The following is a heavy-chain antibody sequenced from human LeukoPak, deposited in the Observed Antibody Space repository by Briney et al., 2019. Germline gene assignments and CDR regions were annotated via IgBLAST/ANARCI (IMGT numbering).Heavy chain of an antibody. V-gene: IGHV6-1*01. CDR2: TYYRSKWYN. Sequence: SQILSLTCAISGDSASNNSAVWNWIRQSPSRGLEWLGRTYYRSKWYNDYGASVKSRITVNPDTSKNQFSLQLNSVTPEDTAVYYCVRSQYWRFDDWGQGTLVTVSS. CDR3: VRSQYWRFDD. CDR1: GDSASNNSAV. J-gene: IGHJ4*02. D-gene: IGHD2-8*02.